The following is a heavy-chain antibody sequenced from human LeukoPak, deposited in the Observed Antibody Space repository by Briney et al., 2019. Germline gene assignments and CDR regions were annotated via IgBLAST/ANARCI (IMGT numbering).Heavy chain of an antibody. CDR3: TRRASQIASGSYYY. Sequence: GGSLRLSCAASGFTFSGSAMHWVRQASGKGLEWVGRIRSKANSYATAYAASVKGRFTISRDDSKNTAYLQMNSLKTEDTAVYYCTRRASQIASGSYYYWGQGTLVTVPS. J-gene: IGHJ4*02. CDR2: IRSKANSYAT. D-gene: IGHD1-26*01. CDR1: GFTFSGSA. V-gene: IGHV3-73*01.